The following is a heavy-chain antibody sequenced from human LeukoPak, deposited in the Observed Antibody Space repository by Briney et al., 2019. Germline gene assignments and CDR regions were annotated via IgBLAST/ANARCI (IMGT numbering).Heavy chain of an antibody. CDR1: GMSLSDYY. D-gene: IGHD2-2*01. V-gene: IGHV4-34*01. CDR2: INHGGST. J-gene: IGHJ4*02. Sequence: PSETLSLTCGVSGMSLSDYYWTWIRQSPGKGLEWIGEINHGGSTDYNPSLKSRVTISVDRSKNQFSLKLSSVTAADTAVYYCARTQYPLFDYWGQGTLVTVSS. CDR3: ARTQYPLFDY.